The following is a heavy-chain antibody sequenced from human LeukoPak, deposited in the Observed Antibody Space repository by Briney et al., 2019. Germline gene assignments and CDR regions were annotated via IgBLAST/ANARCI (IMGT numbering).Heavy chain of an antibody. CDR2: ISSSSSYI. CDR3: ARGIAAAGIY. Sequence: GGSLRLSCAASGFTFSSYSMTWVRQAPGKGLEWVSSISSSSSYIYYADSVKGRFTISRDNAKNSLYLQMNSLRAEDTAVYYCARGIAAAGIYWGQGTLVTVSS. J-gene: IGHJ4*02. CDR1: GFTFSSYS. D-gene: IGHD6-13*01. V-gene: IGHV3-21*01.